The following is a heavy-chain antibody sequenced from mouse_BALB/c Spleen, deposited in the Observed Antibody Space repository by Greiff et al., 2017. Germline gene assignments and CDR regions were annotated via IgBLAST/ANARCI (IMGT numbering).Heavy chain of an antibody. V-gene: IGHV14-4*02. D-gene: IGHD1-1*01. CDR1: GFNIKDYY. CDR2: IDPENGDT. J-gene: IGHJ3*01. Sequence: EVQLQQPGAELVRPGASVKLSCTASGFNIKDYYMHWVKQRPEQGLEWIGWIDPENGDTEYAPKFQGKATMTADPSSNTAYLQLSSLTSEDTAVYYCEGFTTRFAYWGQGTLVTVSA. CDR3: EGFTTRFAY.